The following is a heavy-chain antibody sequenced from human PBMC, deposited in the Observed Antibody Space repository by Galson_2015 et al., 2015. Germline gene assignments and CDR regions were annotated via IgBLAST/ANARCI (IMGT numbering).Heavy chain of an antibody. Sequence: IRQPPGKGLEWIGYIYYSGSTNYNPSLKSRVTISVDTSKNQFSLKLSSVTAADTAVYYCAREMSGSYQGNYFDYWGQGTLVTVSS. CDR2: IYYSGST. V-gene: IGHV4-59*01. CDR3: AREMSGSYQGNYFDY. D-gene: IGHD1-26*01. J-gene: IGHJ4*02.